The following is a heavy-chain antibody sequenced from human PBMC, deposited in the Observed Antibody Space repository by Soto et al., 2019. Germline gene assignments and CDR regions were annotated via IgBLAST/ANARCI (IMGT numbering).Heavy chain of an antibody. CDR2: IYYSGST. CDR3: ARDSTVTTGYDAFDI. CDR1: GGSISSGGYY. Sequence: QVQLQESSPGLVKPSQTLSLTCTVSGGSISSGGYYWSWIRQHPGKGLEWIGYIYYSGSTYYNPSLKSRVTISVDTSKNQFSLKLSSVTAADTAVYYCARDSTVTTGYDAFDIWGQGTMVTVSS. V-gene: IGHV4-31*03. D-gene: IGHD4-17*01. J-gene: IGHJ3*02.